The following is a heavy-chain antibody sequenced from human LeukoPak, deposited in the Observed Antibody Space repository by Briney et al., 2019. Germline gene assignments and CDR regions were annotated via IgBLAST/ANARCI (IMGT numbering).Heavy chain of an antibody. CDR3: ARDYKYAFDN. CDR1: GFTFSDYS. V-gene: IGHV3-48*01. Sequence: GGSLRLSCAASGFTFSDYSMNWFRQAPGKGLECISYIGIDSGSTNYADSVKGRFTISGDKSKNSLYLQMNSLRVEDTAVYYCARDYKYAFDNWGQGTLVTVSS. D-gene: IGHD5-24*01. CDR2: IGIDSGST. J-gene: IGHJ4*02.